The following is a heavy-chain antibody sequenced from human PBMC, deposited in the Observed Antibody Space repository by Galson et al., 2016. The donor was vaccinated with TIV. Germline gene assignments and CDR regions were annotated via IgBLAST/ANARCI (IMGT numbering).Heavy chain of an antibody. CDR3: AREAGTTDYLDF. Sequence: SLRLSCAGSGFTFSKNDMHWVRQAPGQGLEWVAVISYDGTNIYYGDSVKGRSTISRDNSKNTVYLQMSSLRHEDTALYYCAREAGTTDYLDFWGQGTLVTVSS. CDR2: ISYDGTNI. D-gene: IGHD1-1*01. J-gene: IGHJ4*02. V-gene: IGHV3-30-3*01. CDR1: GFTFSKND.